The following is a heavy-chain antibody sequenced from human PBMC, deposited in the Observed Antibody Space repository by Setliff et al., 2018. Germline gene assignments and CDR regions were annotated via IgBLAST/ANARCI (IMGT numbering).Heavy chain of an antibody. J-gene: IGHJ5*02. D-gene: IGHD2-8*02. CDR1: GFAFSNFA. CDR2: ISGRGSKI. CDR3: ARDPTKRLVPVWFDP. Sequence: TGGSLRLSCEASGFAFSNFAMNWVRLAPGKGLEWVSSISGRGSKIYHADSVKGRFTIYRDNAKNSLYLQMNSRRAEDTAVYYWARDPTKRLVPVWFDPWGQGTLVTVSS. V-gene: IGHV3-21*01.